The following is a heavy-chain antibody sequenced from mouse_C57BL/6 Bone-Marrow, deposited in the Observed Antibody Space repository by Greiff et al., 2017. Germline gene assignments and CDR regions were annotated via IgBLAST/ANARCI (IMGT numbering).Heavy chain of an antibody. CDR1: GYTFTSYG. Sequence: QVQLQQSGAELARPGASVKLSCKASGYTFTSYGISWVKQRTGQGLEWIGEIYPRSGNTYYNEKFKGKATLTADKSSSTAYMELRSLTSEDSAVYFCALMTTVVGPYAMDYWGQGTSVTVSS. D-gene: IGHD1-1*01. J-gene: IGHJ4*01. CDR3: ALMTTVVGPYAMDY. V-gene: IGHV1-81*01. CDR2: IYPRSGNT.